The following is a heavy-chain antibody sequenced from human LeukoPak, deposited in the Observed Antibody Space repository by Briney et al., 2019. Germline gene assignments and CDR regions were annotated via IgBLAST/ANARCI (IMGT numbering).Heavy chain of an antibody. CDR2: INPSDGAT. Sequence: GASVKVSCKASGYTFTMYYIHWVRQAPGQGLEWMGMINPSDGATTYAQRFQGRVTMTEDTSTDTAYMELSSLRSEDTAVYYCATVSHWNSGFSWGQGTLATVSS. D-gene: IGHD1-7*01. V-gene: IGHV1-46*01. J-gene: IGHJ4*02. CDR1: GYTFTMYY. CDR3: ATVSHWNSGFS.